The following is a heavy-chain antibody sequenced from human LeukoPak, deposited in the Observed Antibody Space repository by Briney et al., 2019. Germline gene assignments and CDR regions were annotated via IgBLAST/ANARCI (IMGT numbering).Heavy chain of an antibody. D-gene: IGHD4-17*01. J-gene: IGHJ4*02. CDR1: GYTFTGYY. CDR3: ARDYSYGEGAWGD. Sequence: ASVKVSCKASGYTFTGYYIHWVRQAPGQGLEWMGWINPSSGGTHYAENFQGRVTVTRDTSISTAYMELSSLRSDDTAVYYCARDYSYGEGAWGDWGQGTLVTVSS. CDR2: INPSSGGT. V-gene: IGHV1-2*02.